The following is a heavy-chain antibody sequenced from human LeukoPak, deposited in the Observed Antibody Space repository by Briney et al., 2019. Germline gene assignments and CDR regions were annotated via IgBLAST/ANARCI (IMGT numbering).Heavy chain of an antibody. CDR1: GLTFSSFA. D-gene: IGHD6-13*01. CDR2: ISLDGSKK. J-gene: IGHJ4*02. Sequence: GRSLRLSCAASGLTFSSFAMHWVRQAPGKGLEWVAVISLDGSKKYYADSVKGRFSISRDNSKNTLDLQLNSLRAEDTAVYYCARDPGLSNTWYENILYYFDHWGQGTLVTASS. CDR3: ARDPGLSNTWYENILYYFDH. V-gene: IGHV3-30*04.